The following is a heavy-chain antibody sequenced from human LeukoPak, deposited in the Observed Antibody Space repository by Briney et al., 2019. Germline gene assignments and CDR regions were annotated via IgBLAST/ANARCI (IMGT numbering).Heavy chain of an antibody. V-gene: IGHV3-23*01. D-gene: IGHD6-19*01. CDR3: AKDRFGWQRGFDS. J-gene: IGHJ4*02. CDR1: GFTFSDHA. CDR2: ISGTGGAT. Sequence: PGGSLRLSCATSGFTFSDHAMTWVRQPPGKGLEWVSAISGTGGATNYADSVKGRVTISRDNSKNTLYLQMSSLRAEDTALYYCAKDRFGWQRGFDSWGQGTLVTVSS.